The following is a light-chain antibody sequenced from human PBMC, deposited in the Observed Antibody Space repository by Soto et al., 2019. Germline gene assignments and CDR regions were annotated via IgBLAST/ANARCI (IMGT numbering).Light chain of an antibody. J-gene: IGKJ1*01. CDR1: QSISSW. CDR2: DAS. CDR3: QQYNSYSPWT. V-gene: IGKV1-5*01. Sequence: DIQMTQSPSTLSASVGDRVTITCRASQSISSWLAWLQQKPGKAPKVLIFDASNLGSGVPSRFSGSGSGTEFTRTISSLQPGDFGNYYCQQYNSYSPWTFGQGTQVDI.